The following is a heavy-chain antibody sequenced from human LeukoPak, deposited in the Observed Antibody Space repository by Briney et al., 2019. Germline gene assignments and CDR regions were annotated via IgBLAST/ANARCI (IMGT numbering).Heavy chain of an antibody. J-gene: IGHJ4*02. V-gene: IGHV4-4*07. CDR2: IYTSGST. CDR3: ARENSGSYREFDY. CDR1: GGSISSYY. Sequence: SETLSLTCTVSGGSISSYYWSWIRQPAGKGLEWIGRIYTSGSTTYNASPKSGVSMSVDTSKNQFSLKLSSVTAADTAVFYCARENSGSYREFDYWGQGTLVSVSS. D-gene: IGHD1-26*01.